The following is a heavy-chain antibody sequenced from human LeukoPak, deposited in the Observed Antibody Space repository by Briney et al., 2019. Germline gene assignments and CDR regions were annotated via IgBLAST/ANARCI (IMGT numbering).Heavy chain of an antibody. Sequence: PSETLSLTCTVSGGSISSGSYYWSWIRQPAGKGLEWIGRIYTSGSTNYNPSLKSRVTISVDTSKNQFSLKLRSVTAADTAVYYCARTVKRYYYYYYVDVWGKGTTVTVSS. J-gene: IGHJ6*03. CDR1: GGSISSGSYY. CDR3: ARTVKRYYYYYYVDV. V-gene: IGHV4-61*02. CDR2: IYTSGST. D-gene: IGHD1-1*01.